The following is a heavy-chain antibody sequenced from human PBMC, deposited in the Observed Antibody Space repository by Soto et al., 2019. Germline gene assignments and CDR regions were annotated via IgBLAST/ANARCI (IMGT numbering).Heavy chain of an antibody. Sequence: GGSLRLSCAASGFTISDNYMSWVRQAQGKGLEWVSVIYNDDSPHYADSVKGRFTISRDASKNMLYLQMNNLRAEDTAVYYCVRDKLGVIDNWFDPWGPGTLVTVSS. CDR1: GFTISDNY. CDR3: VRDKLGVIDNWFDP. V-gene: IGHV3-53*01. J-gene: IGHJ5*02. D-gene: IGHD7-27*01. CDR2: IYNDDSP.